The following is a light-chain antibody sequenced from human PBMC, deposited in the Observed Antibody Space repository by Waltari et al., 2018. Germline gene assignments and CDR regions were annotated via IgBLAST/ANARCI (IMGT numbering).Light chain of an antibody. CDR2: AVN. CDR3: SSYTDTSSLV. V-gene: IGLV2-14*03. J-gene: IGLJ6*01. CDR1: SNDIGSYNF. Sequence: QSDLTQPASVSGSLGQSIIISCAGTSNDIGSYNFVSWFQHRPGEAPRLLIYAVNNRPSGVSSLFSVSKSGNTASLTISGLQPEDEGDYYCSSYTDTSSLVFGGGTTVAVL.